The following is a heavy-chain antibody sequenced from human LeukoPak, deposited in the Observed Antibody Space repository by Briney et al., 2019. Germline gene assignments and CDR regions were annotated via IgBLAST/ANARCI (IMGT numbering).Heavy chain of an antibody. Sequence: PGGSLRLSCAASGFTFSGYSMNWVRQPPGKGLEWIGSFYYTGSTFYSPSLKSRVTISVDTSKNQFSLKLSSVTAADTAVYYCARRSGTYHAFDIWGQGTMVTVSS. V-gene: IGHV4-39*01. CDR1: GFTFSGYSMN. D-gene: IGHD1-26*01. J-gene: IGHJ3*02. CDR2: FYYTGST. CDR3: ARRSGTYHAFDI.